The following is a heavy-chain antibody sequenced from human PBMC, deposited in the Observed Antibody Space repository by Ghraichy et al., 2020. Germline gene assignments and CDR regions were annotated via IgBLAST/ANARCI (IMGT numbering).Heavy chain of an antibody. V-gene: IGHV3-43*01. CDR1: GFTFDDYT. CDR3: AKDYGIHGNYYYGMDV. J-gene: IGHJ6*02. Sequence: LSLTCAASGFTFDDYTMHWVRQAPGKGLEWVSLISWDGGSTYYADSVKGRFTISRDNSKNSLYLQMNSLRTEDTALYYCAKDYGIHGNYYYGMDVWGQGTTVTVSS. CDR2: ISWDGGST. D-gene: IGHD1-14*01.